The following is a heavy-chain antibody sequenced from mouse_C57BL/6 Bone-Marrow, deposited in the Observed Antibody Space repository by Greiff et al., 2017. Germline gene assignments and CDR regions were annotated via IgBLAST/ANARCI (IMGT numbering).Heavy chain of an antibody. CDR2: ISDGGSYT. V-gene: IGHV5-4*01. J-gene: IGHJ2*01. Sequence: EVQLVESGGGLVKPGGSLKLSCAASGFTFSSYAMSWVRQTPEKMLDWVATISDGGSYTYYPDNVKGRFTISRDNAKNNLYLQMRHLKSEDTAMYYCARVLTAVDFDYWGQGTTLTVSS. CDR1: GFTFSSYA. CDR3: ARVLTAVDFDY. D-gene: IGHD1-1*01.